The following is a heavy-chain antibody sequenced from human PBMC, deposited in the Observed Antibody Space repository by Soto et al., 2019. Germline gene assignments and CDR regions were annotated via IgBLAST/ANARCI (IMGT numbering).Heavy chain of an antibody. CDR2: IYYSGST. Sequence: SETLSLTCTVSGGSISSSSYYWGWIRQPPGKGLEWIGSIYYSGSTYYNPSLKSRVTISVDTSKNQFSLKLSSVTAADTAVYYCARRFDDYSKGEDYYGMDVWGQGTTVTVS. CDR3: ARRFDDYSKGEDYYGMDV. D-gene: IGHD4-4*01. CDR1: GGSISSSSYY. J-gene: IGHJ6*02. V-gene: IGHV4-39*01.